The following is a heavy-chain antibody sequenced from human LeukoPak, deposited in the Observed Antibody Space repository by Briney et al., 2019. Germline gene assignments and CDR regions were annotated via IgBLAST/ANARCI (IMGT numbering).Heavy chain of an antibody. CDR1: GGSISSYY. V-gene: IGHV4-59*01. D-gene: IGHD3-10*01. CDR2: IYYSGST. Sequence: SETLSLTCTVSGGSISSYYWSWIRQPPGKGLEWIGYIYYSGSTNYNPSLKSRVTISVDTSKNQFSLKLSSVTAADTAVYYCARGADGSGSLFDYWGQGTLVTVSS. CDR3: ARGADGSGSLFDY. J-gene: IGHJ4*02.